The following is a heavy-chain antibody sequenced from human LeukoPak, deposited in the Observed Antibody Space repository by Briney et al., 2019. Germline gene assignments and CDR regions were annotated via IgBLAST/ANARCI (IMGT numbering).Heavy chain of an antibody. CDR3: AKDVARGYCSGGSCCLDY. CDR2: ISYDGSNK. Sequence: GGSLRLSCAASGFTFSSYGMHWVRQAPGKGLEWVAVISYDGSNKYYADSVKGRFTISRDNSKNTLYLQMNSLRAEDTAVYYCAKDVARGYCSGGSCCLDYWGQGTLVTVSS. J-gene: IGHJ4*02. V-gene: IGHV3-30*18. D-gene: IGHD2-15*01. CDR1: GFTFSSYG.